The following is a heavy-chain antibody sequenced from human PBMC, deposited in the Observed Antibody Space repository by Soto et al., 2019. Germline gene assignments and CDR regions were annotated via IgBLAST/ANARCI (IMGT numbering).Heavy chain of an antibody. D-gene: IGHD2-15*01. J-gene: IGHJ4*02. CDR2: ISYDGSNK. V-gene: IGHV3-30*18. Sequence: QVPLVESGGGVVQPGRSLRLSCAASGFTFSSYGMHWVRQAPGKGLEGVAVISYDGSNKYYADSVKGRFTISRDNSKNTLYLQMNSLRAEDTAVYYCAKVEGPWVPNGGLYYFDYWGQGTLVTVSS. CDR1: GFTFSSYG. CDR3: AKVEGPWVPNGGLYYFDY.